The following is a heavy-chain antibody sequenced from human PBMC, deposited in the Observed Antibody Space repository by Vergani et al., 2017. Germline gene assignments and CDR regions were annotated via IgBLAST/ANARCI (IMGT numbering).Heavy chain of an antibody. V-gene: IGHV4-59*01. D-gene: IGHD5-12*01. J-gene: IGHJ4*02. Sequence: QVQLQESGPGLVKPSETLSLTCTVSGGSISSYYWSWIRQPPGKGLEWIGYIYYSGSTNYNPSLKSRVTISVDTSKNQFSLKLSSVTAADTAVYYCARALYSGYALFDYWGQGTLVTVSS. CDR1: GGSISSYY. CDR3: ARALYSGYALFDY. CDR2: IYYSGST.